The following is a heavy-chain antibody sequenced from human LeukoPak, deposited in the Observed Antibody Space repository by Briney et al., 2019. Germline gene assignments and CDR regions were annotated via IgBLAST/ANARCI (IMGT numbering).Heavy chain of an antibody. J-gene: IGHJ4*02. CDR2: INSGNGNT. D-gene: IGHD2/OR15-2a*01. V-gene: IGHV1-3*04. CDR3: ARIIRYYFDY. Sequence: ASVKVSCKTSGYSFNAYALHWVRQAPGQGLEWLGWINSGNGNTKYSQRFQGRLTITRDASANTVYLELSSLRSGDTAVYYCARIIRYYFDYWGQGALVTVSS. CDR1: GYSFNAYA.